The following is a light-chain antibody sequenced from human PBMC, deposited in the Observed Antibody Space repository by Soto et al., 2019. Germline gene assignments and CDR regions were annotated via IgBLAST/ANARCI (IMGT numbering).Light chain of an antibody. CDR3: QQYSSYPYT. CDR2: KAY. V-gene: IGKV1-5*03. J-gene: IGKJ2*01. Sequence: DIQMTQSPSTLSASVGDRVTITCRASQSFSSWLAWYQQKPGKAPKLLIYKAYSLESGVPSRFSGSGSGTEFTLTISCLQPDDFATYYCQQYSSYPYTFGQGTKLEIK. CDR1: QSFSSW.